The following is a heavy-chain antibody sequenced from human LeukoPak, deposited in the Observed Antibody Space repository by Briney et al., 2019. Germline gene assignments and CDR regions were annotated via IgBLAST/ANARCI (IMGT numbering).Heavy chain of an antibody. V-gene: IGHV1-18*01. D-gene: IGHD3-3*01. CDR1: GYTFTSYG. CDR3: ARRNYDFWSGYPQTDYYYYGMDV. J-gene: IGHJ6*02. CDR2: ISAYNGNT. Sequence: ASVKVSCKASGYTFTSYGISWVRQAPGRGLEWMGWISAYNGNTNYAQKLQGRVTMTTDTSTSTAYMELRSLRSDDTAVYYCARRNYDFWSGYPQTDYYYYGMDVWGQGTTVTVSS.